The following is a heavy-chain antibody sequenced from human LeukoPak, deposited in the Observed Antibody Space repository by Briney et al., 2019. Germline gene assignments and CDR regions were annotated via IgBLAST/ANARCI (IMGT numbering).Heavy chain of an antibody. CDR3: ARQSDYGDYFGY. CDR1: NSSFTSYW. V-gene: IGHV5-51*01. Sequence: GASLQISCKGSNSSFTSYWIGWVRPLPGKGLEWMGIIYPGDSNTRYSPSFQGQVTISADKSINTAYVQWSSLKASDTAMYYCARQSDYGDYFGYWGQGTLVTVPS. D-gene: IGHD4-17*01. J-gene: IGHJ4*02. CDR2: IYPGDSNT.